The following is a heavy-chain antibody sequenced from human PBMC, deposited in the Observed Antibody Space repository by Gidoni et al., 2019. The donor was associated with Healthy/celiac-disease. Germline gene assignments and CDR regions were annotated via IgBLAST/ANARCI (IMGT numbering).Heavy chain of an antibody. CDR1: GFTFSSYG. CDR2: ISDDGSNK. CDR3: AKVQVTSSIASPFDY. D-gene: IGHD6-6*01. J-gene: IGHJ4*01. V-gene: IGHV3-30*18. Sequence: QVQPVESGGGVVQPGRSLRLPCSASGFTFSSYGMPWVRQAPGKGLEWMEVISDDGSNKYYADTVKGRFTISRDNSKNTLYLQMNSLRAKDTAVYYCAKVQVTSSIASPFDYWGQGTLVTVSS.